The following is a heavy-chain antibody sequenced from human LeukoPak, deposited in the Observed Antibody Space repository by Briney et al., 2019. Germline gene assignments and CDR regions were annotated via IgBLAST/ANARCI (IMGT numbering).Heavy chain of an antibody. V-gene: IGHV1-69*05. CDR2: IIPIFGKA. Sequence: SVKVSCKASGGTFSSYAITWVRQAPGQGLEWMGGIIPIFGKAKYAQKVQGRVTMSTDESTSTAYMELSSLRSEDTAVYYCAKERALSLRIPFDYWGQGTLVSVSS. D-gene: IGHD1-14*01. CDR1: GGTFSSYA. J-gene: IGHJ4*02. CDR3: AKERALSLRIPFDY.